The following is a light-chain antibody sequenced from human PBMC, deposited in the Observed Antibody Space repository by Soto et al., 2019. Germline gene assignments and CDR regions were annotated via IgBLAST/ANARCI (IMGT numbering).Light chain of an antibody. CDR1: SSNIGAGYD. CDR3: QSYDSSLSGSGV. Sequence: QSVLTQPPSVSGAPGQRVTISCTGSSSNIGAGYDVHWYQQLPGTAPKLLIYGNSTRPSGVPDRFSGSKSGTSASLAITGLQAEDEADYYCQSYDSSLSGSGVFGGGTKRTVL. J-gene: IGLJ2*01. CDR2: GNS. V-gene: IGLV1-40*01.